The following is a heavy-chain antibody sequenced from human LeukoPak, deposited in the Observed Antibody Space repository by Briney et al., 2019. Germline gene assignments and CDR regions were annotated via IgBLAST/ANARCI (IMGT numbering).Heavy chain of an antibody. CDR2: IYHSGST. CDR3: ARHVQYSSGWWGNDY. J-gene: IGHJ4*02. CDR1: GYSIGSGYY. V-gene: IGHV4-38-2*02. D-gene: IGHD6-19*01. Sequence: SETLSLTCTVSGYSIGSGYYWGWIRQPPGKGLEWIGSIYHSGSTYYNPSLKSRVTISVDTSKNQFSLKLSSVTAADTAVYYCARHVQYSSGWWGNDYWGQGTLVTVSS.